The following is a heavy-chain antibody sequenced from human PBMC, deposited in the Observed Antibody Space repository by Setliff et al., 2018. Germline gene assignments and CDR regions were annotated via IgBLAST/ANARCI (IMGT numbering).Heavy chain of an antibody. CDR2: SKYRGNT. V-gene: IGHV4-34*01. Sequence: SETLSLTCAVYGGSFSDYYWSWFRQSPGKGLEWIGESKYRGNTNYNAPLKNRVSISVDTSKNHFSLKLNSVTAADTAVYYCARVGSSSWYGGGFDIWGQGTMVTVSS. CDR3: ARVGSSSWYGGGFDI. J-gene: IGHJ3*02. CDR1: GGSFSDYY. D-gene: IGHD6-13*01.